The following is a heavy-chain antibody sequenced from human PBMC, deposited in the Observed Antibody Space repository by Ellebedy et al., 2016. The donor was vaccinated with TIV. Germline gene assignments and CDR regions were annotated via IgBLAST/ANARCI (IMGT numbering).Heavy chain of an antibody. Sequence: MPSETLSLTCAVYGGSFNNDYWSWIRQLPGKGLEWIGEFNLGGTTNYNPSLNSRVTISVDTSKNQFSLKLNSVTAADTAVYYCAKWTVGYCSSAICYTRDYWGQGSLVTVSS. D-gene: IGHD2-2*02. J-gene: IGHJ4*02. CDR3: AKWTVGYCSSAICYTRDY. CDR1: GGSFNNDY. CDR2: FNLGGTT. V-gene: IGHV4-34*01.